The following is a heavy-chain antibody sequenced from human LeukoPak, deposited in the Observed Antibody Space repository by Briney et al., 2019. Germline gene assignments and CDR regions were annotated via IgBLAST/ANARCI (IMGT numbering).Heavy chain of an antibody. V-gene: IGHV4-59*01. CDR3: ASSGYCSSTSCYLLSY. Sequence: SETLSLTCTVSGGSISSYYWSWIRQPPGKGLEWIGYIYYSGSTNYNPSFKSRVTISVDTSKNQFSLKLSSVTAADTAVYYCASSGYCSSTSCYLLSYWGQGTLVTVSS. CDR2: IYYSGST. D-gene: IGHD2-2*01. J-gene: IGHJ4*02. CDR1: GGSISSYY.